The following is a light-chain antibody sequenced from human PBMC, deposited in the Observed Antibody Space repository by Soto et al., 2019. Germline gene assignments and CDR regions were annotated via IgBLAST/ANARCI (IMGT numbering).Light chain of an antibody. V-gene: IGLV2-23*02. J-gene: IGLJ2*01. Sequence: QSVLTQPASVSGSPGQSITISCTATSSDFGDYNLVSWYQHHPGKAPKFIIYEVSKRPSGISNRFSGSKSGNTASLTISGLQAEDEADYYCCSFANSGSYVVFGGGTKLTVL. CDR2: EVS. CDR3: CSFANSGSYVV. CDR1: SSDFGDYNL.